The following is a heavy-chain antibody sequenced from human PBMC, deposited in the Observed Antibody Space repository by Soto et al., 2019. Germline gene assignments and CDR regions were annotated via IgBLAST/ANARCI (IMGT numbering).Heavy chain of an antibody. V-gene: IGHV4-4*08. CDR2: IYYSGST. J-gene: IGHJ4*02. CDR1: GGSISSYY. D-gene: IGHD1-26*01. CDR3: ARDAGGYCGYLDY. Sequence: PSETLSLTCTVSGGSISSYYWSWTRQPPGKGLEWIGYIYYSGSTSYNPSLRSRVTISVETSKNQYSLQLTSVTAADTAVYYCARDAGGYCGYLDYWGQGSLVTVSS.